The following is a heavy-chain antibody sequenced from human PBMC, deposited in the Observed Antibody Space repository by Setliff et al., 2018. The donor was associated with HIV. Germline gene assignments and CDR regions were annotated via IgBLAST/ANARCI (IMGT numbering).Heavy chain of an antibody. D-gene: IGHD6-19*01. J-gene: IGHJ4*01. CDR1: GYTFIDNY. V-gene: IGHV1-46*01. CDR3: ARNQGDSSGWYAGDY. CDR2: INPSSGST. Sequence: ASVKVSCKASGYTFIDNYMHWVRQAPGQGLEWMGIINPSSGSTSYAQNFQGRVTMTRDTSTSTVYMDLRNLRSEDTAVYYCARNQGDSSGWYAGDYWGHGTLVTVSS.